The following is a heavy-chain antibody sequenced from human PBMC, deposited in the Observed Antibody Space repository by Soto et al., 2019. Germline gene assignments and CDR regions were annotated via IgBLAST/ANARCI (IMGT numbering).Heavy chain of an antibody. D-gene: IGHD3-22*01. V-gene: IGHV1-69*01. CDR1: GGTFSSYA. CDR3: ARDYYDSSGYYNDY. Sequence: QVQLVQSGAEVKKPGSSVEVSCKASGGTFSSYAISWVRQAPGQGLEWMGGIIPIFGTANYAQKFQGRVTITADESTSTAYMELSSLRSEDTAVYYCARDYYDSSGYYNDYWGQGTLVTVSS. CDR2: IIPIFGTA. J-gene: IGHJ4*02.